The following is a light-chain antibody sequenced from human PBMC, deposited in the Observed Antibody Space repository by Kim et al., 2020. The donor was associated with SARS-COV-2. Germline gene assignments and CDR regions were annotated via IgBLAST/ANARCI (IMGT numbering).Light chain of an antibody. Sequence: KTVTISCTRSSGSIASNYVQGYQQRPGSAPTTLIYKDNQRPSGVPDRFSGSIDRSSNSASLTISGLKAEDEANYYCQSYDNSNPWVFGGGTQLTVL. CDR2: KDN. CDR1: SGSIASNY. V-gene: IGLV6-57*03. J-gene: IGLJ3*02. CDR3: QSYDNSNPWV.